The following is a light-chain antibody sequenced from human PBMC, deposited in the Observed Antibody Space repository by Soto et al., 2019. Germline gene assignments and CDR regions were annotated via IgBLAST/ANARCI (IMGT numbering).Light chain of an antibody. Sequence: DIQMTQSPSSLSASVGDRVTITCRTSQSISSYLNCYQQKPGKVPKLLIYAASSLQSGVPSRFSGSGSGTDFTLTISSLQPEDFATYYCQQRYSTPRTFGQGTKVEIK. J-gene: IGKJ1*01. CDR3: QQRYSTPRT. V-gene: IGKV1-39*01. CDR1: QSISSY. CDR2: AAS.